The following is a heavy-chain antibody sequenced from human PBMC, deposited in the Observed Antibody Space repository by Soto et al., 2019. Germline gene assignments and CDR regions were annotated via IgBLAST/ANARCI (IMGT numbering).Heavy chain of an antibody. Sequence: PGGSLRLSCEASGFTFSTYWMSWVRQAPGKGLEWVANIRQDGSQKYLVDSVKGRFTISRDNAKNSLHLQMNSLRAEDSAVYYCVSDGSSGWHFDSWGQGTLVTVSS. J-gene: IGHJ4*02. D-gene: IGHD6-19*01. CDR2: IRQDGSQK. CDR1: GFTFSTYW. V-gene: IGHV3-7*01. CDR3: VSDGSSGWHFDS.